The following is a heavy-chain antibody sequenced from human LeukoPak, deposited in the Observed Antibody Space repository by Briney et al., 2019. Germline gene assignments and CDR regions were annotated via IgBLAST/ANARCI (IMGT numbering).Heavy chain of an antibody. CDR1: GGSISGYY. D-gene: IGHD6-6*01. V-gene: IGHV4-59*08. Sequence: PSETLFLTCTVSGGSISGYYWSWIRQPPGKGLEWIGYIYYSGSTSYNPSLKSRVTISVDTSKNQFSLKLSSATAADTAVYYCARHRIIAAIGAFDSWGQGTLVTVSS. CDR3: ARHRIIAAIGAFDS. CDR2: IYYSGST. J-gene: IGHJ4*02.